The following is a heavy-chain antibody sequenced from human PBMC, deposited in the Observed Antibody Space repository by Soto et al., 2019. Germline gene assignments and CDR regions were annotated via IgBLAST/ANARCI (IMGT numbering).Heavy chain of an antibody. CDR2: IYYSGST. CDR1: GGSISSGDYY. Sequence: PSETLSLTCTVSGGSISSGDYYWSWIRQPPGKGLEWIGYIYYSGSTYYNPSLKSRVTISVDTSKNQFSLKLSSVTAADTAVYYCAREGYSSGWYPYWGQGTLVTVSS. D-gene: IGHD6-19*01. V-gene: IGHV4-30-4*02. CDR3: AREGYSSGWYPY. J-gene: IGHJ4*02.